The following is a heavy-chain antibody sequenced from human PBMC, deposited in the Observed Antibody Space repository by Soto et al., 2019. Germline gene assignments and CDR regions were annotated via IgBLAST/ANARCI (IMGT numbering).Heavy chain of an antibody. J-gene: IGHJ5*01. D-gene: IGHD2-2*01. Sequence: QVQLVQSGAEVKKPGSSVKVSCKASGGTFSSYAISWVRQAPGQGLEWMGGIIPIFGTANYAQKFQGRVTITADKSTSTAYMELSSLRSEDTAVYYCARSALGYCSSTSCYPENWFDSWGQGTLVTVSS. CDR1: GGTFSSYA. V-gene: IGHV1-69*06. CDR3: ARSALGYCSSTSCYPENWFDS. CDR2: IIPIFGTA.